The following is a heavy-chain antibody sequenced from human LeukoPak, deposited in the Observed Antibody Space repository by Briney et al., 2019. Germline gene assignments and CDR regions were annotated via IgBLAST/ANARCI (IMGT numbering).Heavy chain of an antibody. J-gene: IGHJ3*02. CDR3: ARVADDSSGYYPPGAFDI. Sequence: SQTLSLTCAISGDSVSSNSAAWNWIRQSPSRGLEWLGRTYYRSMWYNHYAVSEKSLITINPDTSKNQFSLQLNSVTHEDTAVYYCARVADDSSGYYPPGAFDIWGQGTMVTVSS. V-gene: IGHV6-1*01. CDR2: TYYRSMWYN. CDR1: GDSVSSNSAA. D-gene: IGHD3-22*01.